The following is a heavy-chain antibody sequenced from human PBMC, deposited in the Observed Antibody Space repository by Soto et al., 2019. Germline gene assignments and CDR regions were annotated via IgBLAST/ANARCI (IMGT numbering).Heavy chain of an antibody. J-gene: IGHJ5*02. CDR2: ISYSGST. CDR1: GGSVSSGSHY. CDR3: ARCNGYKTDFDP. Sequence: PSETLSLTCTVSGGSVSSGSHYWSWIRQPPGKGLEWIAYISYSGSTYYNPSLKSRVTISVDMSTKQFSLRLNSVTAADTALYYCARCNGYKTDFDPWGQGTLVTVSS. D-gene: IGHD3-22*01. V-gene: IGHV4-61*01.